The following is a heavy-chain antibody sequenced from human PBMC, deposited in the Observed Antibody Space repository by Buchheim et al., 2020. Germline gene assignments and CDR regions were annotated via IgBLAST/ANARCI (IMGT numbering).Heavy chain of an antibody. Sequence: QVQLQQWGAGLLKPSETLSLTCAIYDGSFSGYQWSWIRQPPGKGLEWIGEIDHGGSTNYNPSLKSRVTISLNTSENQFSPKLTSVTAADTAVYYCARMYYYDSSGLLFDPWGQG. CDR3: ARMYYYDSSGLLFDP. V-gene: IGHV4-34*01. D-gene: IGHD3-22*01. J-gene: IGHJ5*02. CDR1: DGSFSGYQ. CDR2: IDHGGST.